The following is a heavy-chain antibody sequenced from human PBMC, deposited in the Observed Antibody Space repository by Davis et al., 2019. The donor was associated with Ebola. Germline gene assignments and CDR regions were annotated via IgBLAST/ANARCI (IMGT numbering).Heavy chain of an antibody. CDR1: GFTVSSNY. D-gene: IGHD3-3*01. V-gene: IGHV3-53*05. CDR3: ARELLDFWSGFEY. Sequence: GESLKISCAASGFTVSSNYMSWVRQAPGKGLEWVSVIYSGGSTYYADSVKGRFTISRDNSKNTLYLEMNSLRAEDTAVYYCARELLDFWSGFEYWGQGTLVTVSS. CDR2: IYSGGST. J-gene: IGHJ4*02.